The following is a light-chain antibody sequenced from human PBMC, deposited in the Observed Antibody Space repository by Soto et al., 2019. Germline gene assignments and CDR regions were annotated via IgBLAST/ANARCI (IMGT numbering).Light chain of an antibody. CDR1: SGSIASNY. Sequence: NFMLTQPHSVSESPGKTVIISCTRSSGSIASNYVQWYQQRPGSAPTTVIYEDNQRPSGVPDRFSGSIDSSSNSASLTISGLKTEDEADYYCQSYDSRNHVVFGGGTKLTVL. J-gene: IGLJ2*01. V-gene: IGLV6-57*04. CDR2: EDN. CDR3: QSYDSRNHVV.